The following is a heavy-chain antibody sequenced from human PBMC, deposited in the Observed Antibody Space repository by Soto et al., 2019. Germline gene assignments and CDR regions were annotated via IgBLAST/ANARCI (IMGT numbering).Heavy chain of an antibody. Sequence: QVQLVQSGAEEKKPGASVKVSCKASGYTFTSYAMHWVRQAPGQRLEWMGWINAGNGNTKYSQKFQRRVTITRDTSASTAYMELSSLISEDTAVYYCARSIVVVTALDYWGQGTLVTFSS. CDR2: INAGNGNT. CDR3: ARSIVVVTALDY. D-gene: IGHD2-21*02. J-gene: IGHJ4*02. V-gene: IGHV1-3*05. CDR1: GYTFTSYA.